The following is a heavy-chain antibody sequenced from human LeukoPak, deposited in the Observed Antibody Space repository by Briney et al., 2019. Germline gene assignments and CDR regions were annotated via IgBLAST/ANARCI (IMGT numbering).Heavy chain of an antibody. J-gene: IGHJ1*01. CDR3: ARPRYGEGSFQH. CDR2: INPNSGGT. D-gene: IGHD4-17*01. Sequence: ASVKVSCKASGYTFTSYGMNWVRQAPGQGLEWMGWINPNSGGTNYAQKFQGRVTMTRDTSISTAYMELSSLRSEDTAVYYCARPRYGEGSFQHWGQGTLVTVSS. CDR1: GYTFTSYG. V-gene: IGHV1-2*02.